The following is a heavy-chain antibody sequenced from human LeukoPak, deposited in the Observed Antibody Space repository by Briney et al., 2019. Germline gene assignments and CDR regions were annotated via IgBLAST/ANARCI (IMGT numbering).Heavy chain of an antibody. CDR2: INDGGRTT. J-gene: IGHJ4*02. CDR1: GLTFNRYA. V-gene: IGHV3-23*01. CDR3: ASVVGAQFDY. Sequence: PGGSLRLSCTASGLTFNRYAMTWVRQAPGKGLEWVSAINDGGRTTYYADSVKGRVTISRDNSKNTLYLQMNSLRAEDTAVYYCASVVGAQFDYWGQGTLVTVSS. D-gene: IGHD2-15*01.